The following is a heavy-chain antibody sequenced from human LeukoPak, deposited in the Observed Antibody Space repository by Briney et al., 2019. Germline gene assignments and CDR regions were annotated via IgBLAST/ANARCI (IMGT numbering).Heavy chain of an antibody. V-gene: IGHV1-3*03. D-gene: IGHD3-10*01. CDR2: INAGNGNT. CDR3: ARGQGERLLWFGETNWFDP. CDR1: GYTFTSYA. J-gene: IGHJ5*02. Sequence: ASVKVSCKASGYTFTSYAMHWVRQAPGQRLEWMGWINAGNGNTKYSQEFQGRVTITRDTSASTAYMELSSLRSEDMAVYYCARGQGERLLWFGETNWFDPWGQGTLVTVSS.